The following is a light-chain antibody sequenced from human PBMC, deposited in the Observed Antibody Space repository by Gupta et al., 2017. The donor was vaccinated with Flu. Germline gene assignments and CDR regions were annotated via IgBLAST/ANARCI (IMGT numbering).Light chain of an antibody. CDR1: QSLVHSDGNTY. V-gene: IGKV2-30*02. Sequence: DVVLTQSPLSLPVTLGQPASISCRSSQSLVHSDGNTYLNWYQQRPGKSPRRLIYKVSNRDSGVPYRFSGSGSGSEFTLKISRVEAEDVGVYYCMQGTHWPPFTFGPGTKVDIK. J-gene: IGKJ3*01. CDR2: KVS. CDR3: MQGTHWPPFT.